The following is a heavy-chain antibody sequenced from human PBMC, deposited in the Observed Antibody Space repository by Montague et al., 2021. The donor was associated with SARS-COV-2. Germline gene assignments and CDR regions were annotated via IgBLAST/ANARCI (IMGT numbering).Heavy chain of an antibody. V-gene: IGHV4-39*01. D-gene: IGHD5-12*01. CDR2: IYYSGST. Sequence: SETLSLTCTVSGGSISSSSYYWGWIRQPPGKGLEWIGSIYYSGSTXYNPSLKSRVTISVDTSKNQFSLKLSSVTAADTAVYYCVGRGYSGYDYHLLVDYWGQGTLVTVSS. CDR3: VGRGYSGYDYHLLVDY. CDR1: GGSISSSSYY. J-gene: IGHJ4*02.